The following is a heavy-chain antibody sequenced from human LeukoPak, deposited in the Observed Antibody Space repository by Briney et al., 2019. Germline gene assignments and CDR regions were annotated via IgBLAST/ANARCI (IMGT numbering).Heavy chain of an antibody. CDR2: IWYDGSNK. CDR3: ARGPFEQYFDY. Sequence: GRSLRLSCAASGFTFSNYAMHWVCQAPGKGLEWVAVIWYDGSNKYYADSVKGRFTISRDNSKNTLYLQMNSLRAEDTAVYYCARGPFEQYFDYWGQGTLVTVSS. D-gene: IGHD3-16*01. J-gene: IGHJ4*02. V-gene: IGHV3-33*01. CDR1: GFTFSNYA.